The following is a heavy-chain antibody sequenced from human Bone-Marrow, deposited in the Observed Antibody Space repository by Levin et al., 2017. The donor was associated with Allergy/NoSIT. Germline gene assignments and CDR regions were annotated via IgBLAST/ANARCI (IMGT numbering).Heavy chain of an antibody. D-gene: IGHD3-22*01. V-gene: IGHV3-11*01. CDR1: GFSFNDYY. CDR3: ARVKTMIDLERASYKFFGLDV. CDR2: ISSRGSTV. J-gene: IGHJ6*02. Sequence: KAGGSLRLSCAASGFSFNDYYMTWTRQAPGRGLEWLSYISSRGSTVYYSDSVKGRFTISRDNAKNSLFLQMNSLRAEDTGVYYCARVKTMIDLERASYKFFGLDVWGQGTTVTVSS.